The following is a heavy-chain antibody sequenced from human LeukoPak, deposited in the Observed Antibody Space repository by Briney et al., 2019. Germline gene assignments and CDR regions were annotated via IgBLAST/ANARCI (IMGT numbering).Heavy chain of an antibody. CDR1: GFTFSSYS. CDR2: TKQDETEK. D-gene: IGHD3-22*01. CDR3: ARNRQWLLADY. J-gene: IGHJ4*02. Sequence: PGGSLRLSCEASGFTFSSYSMNCVRQAPGKGLEWVANTKQDETEKHYADSVKGRFTISRDNAQNSLYLQMNSLRAEDTAVYFCARNRQWLLADYWGQGTVVTVSS. V-gene: IGHV3-7*04.